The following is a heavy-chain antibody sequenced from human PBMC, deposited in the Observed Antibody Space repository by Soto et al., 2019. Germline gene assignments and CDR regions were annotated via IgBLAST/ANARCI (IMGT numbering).Heavy chain of an antibody. CDR2: IIPILGIA. CDR3: AREGEGVTGTSESEYYYYYMDV. Sequence: QVQLVQSGAEVKKPGSSVKVSCKASGGTFSSYTISWVRQAPGQGLEWMGRIIPILGIANYAQKFQGRVTITADKSTSTAYMELSSLRSEDTAVYYCAREGEGVTGTSESEYYYYYMDVWGKGTTVTVSS. CDR1: GGTFSSYT. D-gene: IGHD1-7*01. V-gene: IGHV1-69*08. J-gene: IGHJ6*03.